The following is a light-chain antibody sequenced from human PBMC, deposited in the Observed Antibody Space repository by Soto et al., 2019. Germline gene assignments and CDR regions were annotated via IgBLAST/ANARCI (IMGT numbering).Light chain of an antibody. CDR3: HQSYSTPPIP. CDR1: QSISSY. CDR2: AAS. J-gene: IGKJ5*01. V-gene: IGKV1-39*01. Sequence: DIQMTQSPSSLSASVGDRVTITCRASQSISSYLNWYQQKPGKAPKLLIYAASSLQSGVPSRFSGSGSGTDFTLTISSLQPEDFATYYCHQSYSTPPIPFGQGTRLEI.